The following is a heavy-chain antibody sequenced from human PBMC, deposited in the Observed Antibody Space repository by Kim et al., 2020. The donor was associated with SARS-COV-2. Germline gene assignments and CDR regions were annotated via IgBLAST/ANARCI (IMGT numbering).Heavy chain of an antibody. Sequence: NPARKGRVTLSVDTSKNQFSLKLSSVAAADTAVYYCARWGIVGAKVYDYWGQGTLVTVSS. V-gene: IGHV4-39*07. J-gene: IGHJ4*02. D-gene: IGHD1-26*01. CDR3: ARWGIVGAKVYDY.